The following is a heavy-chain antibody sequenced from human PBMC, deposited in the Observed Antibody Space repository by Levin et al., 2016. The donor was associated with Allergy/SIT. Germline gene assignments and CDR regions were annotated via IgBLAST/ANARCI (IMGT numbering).Heavy chain of an antibody. D-gene: IGHD2-15*01. V-gene: IGHV1-2*02. Sequence: WVRQAPGQGLEWMGWINPNSGGTNYAQKFQGRVTMTRDTSISTAYMELSRLRSDDTAVYYCARDGYSYWYFDLWGRGTLVTVSS. CDR2: INPNSGGT. CDR3: ARDGYSYWYFDL. J-gene: IGHJ2*01.